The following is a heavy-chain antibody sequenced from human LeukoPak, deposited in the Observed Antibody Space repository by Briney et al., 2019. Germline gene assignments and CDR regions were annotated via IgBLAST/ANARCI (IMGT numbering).Heavy chain of an antibody. V-gene: IGHV3-21*01. Sequence: GGSLRLSCAASGFTFNTYSMSWVRQAPGKGLEWVSSMTGINTYIYYGDSVKGRFTISRDNAKKSLYLQMNSLRAEDTAVYYCARLQKLPYYYIDVWGKGTMVTVSS. CDR2: MTGINTYI. CDR1: GFTFNTYS. J-gene: IGHJ6*03. D-gene: IGHD2-21*01. CDR3: ARLQKLPYYYIDV.